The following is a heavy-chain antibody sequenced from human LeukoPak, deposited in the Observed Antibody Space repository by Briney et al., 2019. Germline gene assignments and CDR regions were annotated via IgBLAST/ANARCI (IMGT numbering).Heavy chain of an antibody. J-gene: IGHJ5*02. V-gene: IGHV4-31*03. Sequence: SETLSLTCTVSGGSISSGGYYWSWIRQHPGKGLEWIGYIYYSGSTYYNPSLKSRVTISVDTSKSQFSLKLSSVTAADTAVYYCARYDREAWFDPWGQGTLVTVSS. CDR3: ARYDREAWFDP. CDR2: IYYSGST. D-gene: IGHD3-16*01. CDR1: GGSISSGGYY.